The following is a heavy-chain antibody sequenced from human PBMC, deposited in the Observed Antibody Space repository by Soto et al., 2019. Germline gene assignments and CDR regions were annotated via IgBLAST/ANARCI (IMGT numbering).Heavy chain of an antibody. CDR2: VYYSRSS. V-gene: IGHV4-31*03. J-gene: IGHJ5*02. CDR3: AKLSCTSSTCYFPGWFDP. CDR1: GDSISGGASF. Sequence: SETLSLTCTVSGDSISGGASFWSWIRQPPGKGLEWIANVYYSRSSYYNPSLKSRLTISVDTTKNQFSLQLKSMTAADTAVYYCAKLSCTSSTCYFPGWFDPWGQGTLVTVS. D-gene: IGHD2-2*01.